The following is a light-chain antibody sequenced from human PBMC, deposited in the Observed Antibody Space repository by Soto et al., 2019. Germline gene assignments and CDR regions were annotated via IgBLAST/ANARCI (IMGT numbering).Light chain of an antibody. Sequence: QSVLTQPASASGSPGQSITISCTGTSSDVGASNYVSWYQQHPAKAPKLIISDVNYRPSGVSNRFSGSKSGNTASLTISGLQVEDEADYYCSSYTSSSTYVFGTGTKVTVL. CDR3: SSYTSSSTYV. V-gene: IGLV2-14*01. CDR2: DVN. CDR1: SSDVGASNY. J-gene: IGLJ1*01.